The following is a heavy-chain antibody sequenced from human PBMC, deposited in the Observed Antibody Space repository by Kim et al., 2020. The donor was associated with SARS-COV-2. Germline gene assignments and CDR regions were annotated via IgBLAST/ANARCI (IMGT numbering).Heavy chain of an antibody. D-gene: IGHD1-26*01. V-gene: IGHV3-53*04. Sequence: GRFTISRHNSKNTLYLQMNSLRAEDTAVYYCARDLVGATSLDYYYYGMDVWGQGTTVTVSS. CDR3: ARDLVGATSLDYYYYGMDV. J-gene: IGHJ6*02.